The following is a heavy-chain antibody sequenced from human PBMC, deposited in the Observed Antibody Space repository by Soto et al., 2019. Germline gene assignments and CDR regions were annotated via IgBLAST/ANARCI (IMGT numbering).Heavy chain of an antibody. Sequence: PSATXSLTCTFSGFSISSSSYYWGWIRQPPGKGLEWIGSIYYSGITYYNPSLKSRVTISLDTSKNQFSLKLSSVTAADTAVYYCVRGRDGYGIKLHFDYWGQGTLVTVSS. J-gene: IGHJ4*02. CDR2: IYYSGIT. CDR1: GFSISSSSYY. CDR3: VRGRDGYGIKLHFDY. V-gene: IGHV4-39*01. D-gene: IGHD5-18*01.